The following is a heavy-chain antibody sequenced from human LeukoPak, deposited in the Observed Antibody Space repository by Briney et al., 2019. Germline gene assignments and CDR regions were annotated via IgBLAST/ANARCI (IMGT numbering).Heavy chain of an antibody. Sequence: PGGSLRLSCAVSGYTLSSYWMHWVRQAPGKGLVWVSRISSDGTITNYADSVKGRFTISRDNAKNTLYLQMNSLRVEDTAVYYCARFSPPPTWGQGTLVTVSS. CDR3: ARFSPPPT. J-gene: IGHJ4*02. CDR1: GYTLSSYW. CDR2: ISSDGTIT. V-gene: IGHV3-74*01.